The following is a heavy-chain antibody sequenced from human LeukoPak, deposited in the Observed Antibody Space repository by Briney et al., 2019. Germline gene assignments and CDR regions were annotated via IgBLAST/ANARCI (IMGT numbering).Heavy chain of an antibody. CDR1: GGSISSYY. CDR2: IYTSGST. J-gene: IGHJ4*02. CDR3: ARDTQIAPFDY. D-gene: IGHD2/OR15-2a*01. Sequence: SETLSLTCTVSGGSISSYYWSWIRQPAGKGLEWIGRIYTSGSTNYNPSLKSRVTISVDKSKNQFSLKLSSVTAADTAVYYCARDTQIAPFDYWGQGNLVTVSS. V-gene: IGHV4-4*07.